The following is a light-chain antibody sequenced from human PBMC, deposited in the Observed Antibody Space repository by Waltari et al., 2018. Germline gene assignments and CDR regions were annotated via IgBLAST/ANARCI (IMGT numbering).Light chain of an antibody. CDR3: QQYYSTPNT. V-gene: IGKV4-1*01. CDR1: QSVFQTNNKNY. CDR2: WAS. Sequence: DIVMTQSPDSLAVSLGERATINCKSSQSVFQTNNKNYLAWYQQKPGQPPKLRIYWASTRESGVPDRFSGSGSGTDFTLAISSLQAEDVAVYYCQQYYSTPNTFGQGTKVEIK. J-gene: IGKJ2*01.